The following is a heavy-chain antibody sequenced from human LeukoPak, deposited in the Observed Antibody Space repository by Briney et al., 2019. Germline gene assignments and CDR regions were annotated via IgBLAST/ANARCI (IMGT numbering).Heavy chain of an antibody. D-gene: IGHD6-13*01. CDR1: GFTFSSYW. J-gene: IGHJ6*02. CDR2: INHSGST. CDR3: ARLKGGQLVPSYGMDV. V-gene: IGHV4-34*01. Sequence: PGGSLRLSCAASGFTFSSYWMNWARQPPGKGLEWIGEINHSGSTNYNPSLKSRVTISVDTSENQFSLKLSSVTAADTAVYYCARLKGGQLVPSYGMDVWGQGTTVTVSS.